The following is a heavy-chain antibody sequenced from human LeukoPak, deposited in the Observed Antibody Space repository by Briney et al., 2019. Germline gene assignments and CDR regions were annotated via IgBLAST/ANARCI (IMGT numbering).Heavy chain of an antibody. CDR3: AKAMSDYYDSSRYYDFDS. D-gene: IGHD3-22*01. J-gene: IGHJ4*02. V-gene: IGHV3-23*01. CDR2: IRGSGGDT. Sequence: GGCLRLSCAASGFTFSSYAMNWVRQAPGKGLEWVSAIRGSGGDTYYADSVKGRFTISRDNSKNTLYLQMHSLRAEDTALYYCAKAMSDYYDSSRYYDFDSWGQGTLVTVFS. CDR1: GFTFSSYA.